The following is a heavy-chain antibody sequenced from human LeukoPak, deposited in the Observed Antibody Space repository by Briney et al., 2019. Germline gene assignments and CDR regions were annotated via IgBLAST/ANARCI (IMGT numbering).Heavy chain of an antibody. D-gene: IGHD6-13*01. CDR1: GYTFTSYY. J-gene: IGHJ6*02. CDR3: ARDDKQQPMDV. Sequence: ASVKVSCKASGYTFTSYYMHWVRQAPGQGLEWMGIINPSGGSTSCAQKFQGRVTMTRNTSISTAYMELSSLRSEDTAVYYCARDDKQQPMDVWGQGTTVTVSS. V-gene: IGHV1-46*01. CDR2: INPSGGST.